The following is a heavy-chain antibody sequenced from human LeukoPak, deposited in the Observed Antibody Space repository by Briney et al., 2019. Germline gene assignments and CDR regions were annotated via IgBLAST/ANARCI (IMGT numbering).Heavy chain of an antibody. V-gene: IGHV3-21*01. CDR1: GFTFSSYS. Sequence: KTGGSPRLSCAASGFTFSSYSMNWVRQAPGKGLEWVSSISSSSSYIYYADSVKGRFTISRDNAKNSLYLQMNSLRAEDTAVYYCAKGRGSYYGGDFDYWGQGILVTVSS. J-gene: IGHJ4*02. CDR2: ISSSSSYI. D-gene: IGHD1-26*01. CDR3: AKGRGSYYGGDFDY.